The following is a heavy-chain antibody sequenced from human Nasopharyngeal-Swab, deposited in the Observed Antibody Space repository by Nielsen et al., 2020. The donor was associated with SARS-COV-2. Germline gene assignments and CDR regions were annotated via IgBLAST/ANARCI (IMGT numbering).Heavy chain of an antibody. Sequence: GESLKISCAASGFSFDNYWMNWVRQVPGKGLEWVANINQDGSEKYYVDSVKGRFTISRDNAKNSLYLQMNSLRAADTALYYCARDIWLRPEGNNAFELWGQGTMVIVSS. D-gene: IGHD5-12*01. CDR3: ARDIWLRPEGNNAFEL. V-gene: IGHV3-7*01. CDR2: INQDGSEK. J-gene: IGHJ3*01. CDR1: GFSFDNYW.